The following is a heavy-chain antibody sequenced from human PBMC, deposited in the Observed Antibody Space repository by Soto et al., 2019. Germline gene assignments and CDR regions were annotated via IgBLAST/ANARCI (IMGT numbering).Heavy chain of an antibody. CDR3: ARGLVVVSATYWYFDL. D-gene: IGHD2-15*01. Sequence: QVQLVQSGAEVKKPGASVKVSCKASGYTFTSYDINWVRQAAGQGLEWLGWMNPNSGKAVYAQKFQGRVTMAGNTSMSTAYMELSSLRSDDTAVYFCARGLVVVSATYWYFDLWGRGTLVTVSS. CDR1: GYTFTSYD. CDR2: MNPNSGKA. J-gene: IGHJ2*01. V-gene: IGHV1-8*01.